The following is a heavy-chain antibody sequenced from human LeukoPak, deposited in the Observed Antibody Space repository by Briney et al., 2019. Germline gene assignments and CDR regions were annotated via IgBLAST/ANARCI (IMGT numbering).Heavy chain of an antibody. D-gene: IGHD3-3*01. CDR2: IKLDGSEK. J-gene: IGHJ4*02. CDR1: GFTFGKYW. Sequence: GGSLRLSCVASGFTFGKYWMSWVRQAPGKGLEWVANIKLDGSEKNYVDSVKGRFTISRDNTKNSLYLQMNSLRAEDTAVFYCARDQYDTWSRRGNFDTWGQGTLVIVSS. CDR3: ARDQYDTWSRRGNFDT. V-gene: IGHV3-7*03.